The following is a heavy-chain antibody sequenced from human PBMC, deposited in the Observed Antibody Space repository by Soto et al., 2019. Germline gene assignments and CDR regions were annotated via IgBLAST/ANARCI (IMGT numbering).Heavy chain of an antibody. CDR2: ISYDGSNK. V-gene: IGHV3-30*18. CDR3: AKDRPSGSRPYYYGMDV. D-gene: IGHD1-26*01. CDR1: GFTFSSYG. Sequence: QVQLVESGGGVVQPGRSLRLSCAASGFTFSSYGMHWGRQAPGKGLEWVAVISYDGSNKYYADSVKGRFTISRDNSKNTLYLQMTSLRAEDTAVYYCAKDRPSGSRPYYYGMDVWGQGTTVTVSS. J-gene: IGHJ6*02.